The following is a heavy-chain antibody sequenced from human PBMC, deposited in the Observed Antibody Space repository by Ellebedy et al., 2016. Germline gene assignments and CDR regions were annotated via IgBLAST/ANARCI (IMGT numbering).Heavy chain of an antibody. CDR3: AKDRDDYGDYVFDY. Sequence: GGSLRLXXAASGFTLSDYSMNWVRQAPGKGLEWVSIISGGGASTYYADSVKGRFTISRDNSKNTLYLQMGSLKAEDTAVYYCAKDRDDYGDYVFDYWGQGTLVTVSS. CDR2: ISGGGAST. D-gene: IGHD4-17*01. V-gene: IGHV3-23*01. J-gene: IGHJ4*02. CDR1: GFTLSDYS.